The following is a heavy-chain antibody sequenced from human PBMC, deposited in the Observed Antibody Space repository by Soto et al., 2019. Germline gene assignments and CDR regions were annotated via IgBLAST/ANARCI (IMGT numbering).Heavy chain of an antibody. V-gene: IGHV1-18*01. D-gene: IGHD1-1*01. CDR2: ISVLNGYA. Sequence: QVQLVQSGPELKKPGASVKVSCKTSGYSFHNSGISWVRQAPGQGLEWMGWISVLNGYAHYGQKFQGRVIMTADTITSTAYMELRGLRSGDPAMYYCSKNGTTWFAPWGQGTPVTVSS. CDR1: GYSFHNSG. J-gene: IGHJ5*02. CDR3: SKNGTTWFAP.